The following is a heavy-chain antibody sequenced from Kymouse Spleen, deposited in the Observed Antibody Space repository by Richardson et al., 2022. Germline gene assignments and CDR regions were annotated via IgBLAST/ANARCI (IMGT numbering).Heavy chain of an antibody. D-gene: IGHD2-2*02. J-gene: IGHJ6*02. CDR3: ARGLVVVPAANYGMDV. Sequence: QVQLQQWGAGLLKPSETLSLTCAVYGGSFSGYYWSWIRQPPGKGLEWIGEINHSGSTNYNPSLKSRVTISVDTSKNQFSLKLSSVTAADTAVYYCARGLVVVPAANYGMDVWGQGTTVTVSS. CDR1: GGSFSGYY. CDR2: INHSGST. V-gene: IGHV4-34*01.